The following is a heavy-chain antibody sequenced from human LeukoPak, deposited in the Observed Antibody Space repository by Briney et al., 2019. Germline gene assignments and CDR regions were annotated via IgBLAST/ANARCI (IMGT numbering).Heavy chain of an antibody. CDR2: ISGSGGNT. D-gene: IGHD3-10*01. CDR1: GFTFSTYG. Sequence: GGSLRLSCGASGFTFSTYGMSWVRQAPGKGLEWVSAISGSGGNTYYADSVKGRFTISRDNSKNTLYLQMNSLRAEDTALYYCARKSASGNYPLDYWGQGTLVTVSS. CDR3: ARKSASGNYPLDY. V-gene: IGHV3-23*01. J-gene: IGHJ4*02.